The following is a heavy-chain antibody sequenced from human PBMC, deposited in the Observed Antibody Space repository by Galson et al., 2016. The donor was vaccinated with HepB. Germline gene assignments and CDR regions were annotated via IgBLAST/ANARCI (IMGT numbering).Heavy chain of an antibody. CDR3: ATDTGRLYFGDHRGGGAY. V-gene: IGHV1-24*01. CDR2: FNPEDAGS. J-gene: IGHJ4*02. D-gene: IGHD2/OR15-2a*01. CDR1: RNIRSEMI. Sequence: SVKVSCKVSRNIRSEMIIHWVRQAPERGLEWLGGFNPEDAGSIYAQRFQGRFTMTEDTSTNTAYMELSRLRREDTAVHYCATDTGRLYFGDHRGGGAYWGQGTLVAVSS.